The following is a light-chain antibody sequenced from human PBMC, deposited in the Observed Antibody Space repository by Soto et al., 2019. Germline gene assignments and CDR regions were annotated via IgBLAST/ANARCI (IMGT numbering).Light chain of an antibody. J-gene: IGKJ1*01. V-gene: IGKV1-12*01. Sequence: DIQMTQSPSSVSASVGDRVTITCRASQDISSWLAWYQQKPGKAPKLLIYGASSLHSGVTSRFSGSGSGTDFTLTISSRQTEDFATYYCQQANTFPRTFGQGTKVEIK. CDR1: QDISSW. CDR2: GAS. CDR3: QQANTFPRT.